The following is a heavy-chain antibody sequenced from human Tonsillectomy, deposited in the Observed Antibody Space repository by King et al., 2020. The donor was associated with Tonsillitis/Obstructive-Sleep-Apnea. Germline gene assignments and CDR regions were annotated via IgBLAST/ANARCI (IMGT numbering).Heavy chain of an antibody. J-gene: IGHJ4*02. CDR2: IWYDGSNE. CDR3: AREWSGGSWYFDY. CDR1: GFTFSSYG. Sequence: QLVQSGGGVVQPGRSLRLSCAASGFTFSSYGMHWVRRAPGRGLEGGAVIWYDGSNEYYAESVKGRFTISRDNSKNTLYMQMNSLRAEDTAVYYCAREWSGGSWYFDYWGQGILVTVSS. D-gene: IGHD1-26*01. V-gene: IGHV3-33*01.